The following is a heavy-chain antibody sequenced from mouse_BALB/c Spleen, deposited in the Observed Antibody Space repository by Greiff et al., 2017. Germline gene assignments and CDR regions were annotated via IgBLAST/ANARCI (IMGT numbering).Heavy chain of an antibody. CDR1: GFTFSDFY. J-gene: IGHJ2*01. CDR3: ARDGPYGFFDY. V-gene: IGHV7-1*02. Sequence: EVQRVESGGGLVQPGGSLRLSCATSGFTFSDFYMEWVRQPPGKRLEWIAISRNKANDYTTEYSASVKGRFIVSRDTSQSILYLQMNALRTEDTAIYYCARDGPYGFFDYWGQGTTLTVSS. D-gene: IGHD1-1*01. CDR2: SRNKANDYTT.